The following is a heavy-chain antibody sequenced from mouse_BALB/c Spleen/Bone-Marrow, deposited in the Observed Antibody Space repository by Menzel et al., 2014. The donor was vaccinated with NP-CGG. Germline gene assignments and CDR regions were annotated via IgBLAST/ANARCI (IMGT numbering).Heavy chain of an antibody. Sequence: EVQLVESGGGLVQPGGSLKLSCATSGFTFSDYYMYWVRQTPEKRLEWVAYISNGGGSTYYPDTVKGRFTISRDNAKNTLYLQMCRLKSEDTAMYYCARRGWYYAMDYWGQGTSVTVSS. CDR3: ARRGWYYAMDY. CDR2: ISNGGGST. CDR1: GFTFSDYY. D-gene: IGHD2-3*01. J-gene: IGHJ4*01. V-gene: IGHV5-12*02.